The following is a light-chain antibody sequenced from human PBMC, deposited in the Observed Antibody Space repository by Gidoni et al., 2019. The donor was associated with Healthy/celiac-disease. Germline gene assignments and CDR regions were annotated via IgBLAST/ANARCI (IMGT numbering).Light chain of an antibody. J-gene: IGKJ1*01. CDR2: AAS. CDR3: QQSYSTT. V-gene: IGKV1-39*01. Sequence: DIQMTQSPSSLSASVGDRVTITCRASQSISSYLNWYQQKPGKATKLLIYAASSLQSGVPSRFSGSGSGTDFTLTISSLQPEDFATYYCQQSYSTTFGQGTKVEIK. CDR1: QSISSY.